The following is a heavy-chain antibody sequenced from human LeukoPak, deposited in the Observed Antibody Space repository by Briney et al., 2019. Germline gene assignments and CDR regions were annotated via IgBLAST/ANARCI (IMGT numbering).Heavy chain of an antibody. V-gene: IGHV3-30*04. D-gene: IGHD4-11*01. J-gene: IGHJ6*03. CDR2: ISYDGSNK. Sequence: PGGSLRLSCAASGFTFSSYAMHWVRQAPGKGLEWVAVISYDGSNKYYADSVKGRFTISRDNSKNTLYLQMNSLRAEDTAVYYCARDQRGYSNYYYYYMDVWGKGTTVTVSS. CDR3: ARDQRGYSNYYYYYMDV. CDR1: GFTFSSYA.